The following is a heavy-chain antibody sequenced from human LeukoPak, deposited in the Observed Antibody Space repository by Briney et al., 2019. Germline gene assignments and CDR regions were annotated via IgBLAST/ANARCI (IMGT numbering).Heavy chain of an antibody. V-gene: IGHV4-39*01. Sequence: SETLSLTCTVSGVSFSSSNSYWGWIRQPPGKGLEWIGSIYYSGNTYYNASLKSQVSISIDTSKNRFSLKLTSVTAADTAVYYCARQTGSGLFILPGGQGTLVTVSS. J-gene: IGHJ4*02. CDR1: GVSFSSSNSY. CDR2: IYYSGNT. CDR3: ARQTGSGLFILP. D-gene: IGHD3/OR15-3a*01.